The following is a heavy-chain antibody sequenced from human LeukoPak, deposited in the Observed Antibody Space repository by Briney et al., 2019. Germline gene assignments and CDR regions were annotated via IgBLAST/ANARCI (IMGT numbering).Heavy chain of an antibody. Sequence: GGSLRLSCAASEITFSNYAMTWVRQAPGRGLEWVSAISGSGGSTFYADSVKGRFTISRDNSKNTLYLQMNSLRAEEAAVYYCASTLVRVTSGPGYYFDHWGQGALVTVSS. CDR1: EITFSNYA. J-gene: IGHJ4*02. V-gene: IGHV3-23*01. CDR2: ISGSGGST. CDR3: ASTLVRVTSGPGYYFDH. D-gene: IGHD4/OR15-4a*01.